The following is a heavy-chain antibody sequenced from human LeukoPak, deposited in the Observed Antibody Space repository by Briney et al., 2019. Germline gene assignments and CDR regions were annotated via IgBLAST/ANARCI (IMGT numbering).Heavy chain of an antibody. D-gene: IGHD2-2*01. Sequence: ASVKVSCKASGYTFTGYYTHWVRQAPGQGLEWMGWINPNSGGTNYAQKFQGGVTMTRDTSISTAYMELSRLRSDDTAVYYCATEGVVPAAFDAFDIWGQGTMVTVSS. CDR1: GYTFTGYY. J-gene: IGHJ3*02. CDR3: ATEGVVPAAFDAFDI. V-gene: IGHV1-2*02. CDR2: INPNSGGT.